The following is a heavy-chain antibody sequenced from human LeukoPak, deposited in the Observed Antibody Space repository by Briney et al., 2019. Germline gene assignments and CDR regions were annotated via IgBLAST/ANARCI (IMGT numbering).Heavy chain of an antibody. CDR2: MNPNSGNT. J-gene: IGHJ6*03. Sequence: ASVKVSCKASGYTFTSYDINWVRQATGQGLEWMGWMNPNSGNTGYAQKFQGRVTMTRNTSISTAYMELSSLRSEDTAVYYCARVGRYCSGGSCYWDYYYYYMDVWGKGTTVTVSS. CDR3: ARVGRYCSGGSCYWDYYYYYMDV. D-gene: IGHD2-15*01. CDR1: GYTFTSYD. V-gene: IGHV1-8*01.